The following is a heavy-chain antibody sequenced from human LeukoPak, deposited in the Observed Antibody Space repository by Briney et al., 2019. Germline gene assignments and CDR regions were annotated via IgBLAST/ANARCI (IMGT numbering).Heavy chain of an antibody. J-gene: IGHJ3*02. V-gene: IGHV1-2*02. Sequence: GASVKVSCKASGYTFTGYYMHWVRQAPGQRLEWMGRINPNSGSTNYAQKFQGRVTMTRDTCISTAYMELSRLRSDDTAVYYCASSVSYCSSTSCRPGDAFDIWSQGTMVTVSS. CDR3: ASSVSYCSSTSCRPGDAFDI. D-gene: IGHD2-2*01. CDR1: GYTFTGYY. CDR2: INPNSGST.